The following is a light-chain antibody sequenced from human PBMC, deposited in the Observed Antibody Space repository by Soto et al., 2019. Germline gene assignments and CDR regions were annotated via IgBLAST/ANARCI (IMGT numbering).Light chain of an antibody. CDR2: GAS. J-gene: IGKJ4*01. Sequence: VLRTKSPATLSLSPGERATPSARASQSVSSTLAWYQQRRGQAPRLLIYGASSRATGIPARFSGSGSGTEFTLTISSLQSEDFAVYYCQQYDNWPPLTFGGGTKVEIK. CDR1: QSVSST. CDR3: QQYDNWPPLT. V-gene: IGKV3D-15*01.